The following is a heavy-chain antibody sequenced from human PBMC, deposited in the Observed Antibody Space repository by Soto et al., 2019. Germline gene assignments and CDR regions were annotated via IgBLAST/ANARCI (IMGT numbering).Heavy chain of an antibody. CDR3: ARAGSPFHSDSTGYWGFDY. CDR2: IYSSGTT. Sequence: GGSLRLSCAASGFTFSDHQMNWVRQAPGRGLEWVSVIYSSGTTYYGDSVKGRFTISRDNSKNTLYLQMNSLRTEDTALYYCARAGSPFHSDSTGYWGFDYWGRGTLVTVSS. J-gene: IGHJ4*02. D-gene: IGHD3-9*01. V-gene: IGHV3-53*01. CDR1: GFTFSDHQ.